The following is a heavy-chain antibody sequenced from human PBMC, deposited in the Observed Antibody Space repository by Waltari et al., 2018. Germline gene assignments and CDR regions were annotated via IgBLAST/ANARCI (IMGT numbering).Heavy chain of an antibody. J-gene: IGHJ6*02. D-gene: IGHD6-13*01. V-gene: IGHV3-48*01. CDR3: AVSYSSSWYYYYYGMDV. CDR1: GFTFSSYS. CDR2: ISSSSSTR. Sequence: EVQLVESGGGLVQPGGSLRLSCAASGFTFSSYSMNWVRQAPGKGLEWVSYISSSSSTRYYADSVKGRFTISRDNAKNSLYLQMNSLRAEDTAVYYCAVSYSSSWYYYYYGMDVWGQGTTVTVSS.